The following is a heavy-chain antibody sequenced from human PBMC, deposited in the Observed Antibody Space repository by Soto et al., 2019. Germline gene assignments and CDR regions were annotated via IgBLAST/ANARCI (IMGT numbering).Heavy chain of an antibody. Sequence: ASVKVSCKASGYTFTSYGISWVRQAPGQGLEWMGWISAYNGNTNYAQKLQGRVTMTTDTSTSTAYMELRSLRSDDTAVYYCARDQGGRFWSGYYADQNFDYWGQGTLVTVS. CDR1: GYTFTSYG. D-gene: IGHD3-3*01. J-gene: IGHJ4*02. V-gene: IGHV1-18*01. CDR3: ARDQGGRFWSGYYADQNFDY. CDR2: ISAYNGNT.